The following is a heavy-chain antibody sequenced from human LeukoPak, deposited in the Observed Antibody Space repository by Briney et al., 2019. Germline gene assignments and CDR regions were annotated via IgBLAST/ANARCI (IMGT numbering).Heavy chain of an antibody. CDR3: ARRRRGYSYGPFDY. V-gene: IGHV4-39*01. Sequence: PSETLSLTCTVSGGSISRSRYYWGWIRQPPGKGLEWIGSIYYSGSTYYNPSLKSRVTISVDTSKNQFSLKLSSVTAADTAVYYCARRRRGYSYGPFDYWGQGTLVTVSS. CDR2: IYYSGST. CDR1: GGSISRSRYY. J-gene: IGHJ4*02. D-gene: IGHD5-18*01.